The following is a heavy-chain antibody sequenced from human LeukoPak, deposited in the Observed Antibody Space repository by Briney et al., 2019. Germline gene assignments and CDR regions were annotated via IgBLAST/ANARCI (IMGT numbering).Heavy chain of an antibody. CDR1: GFTFSNYE. D-gene: IGHD2-15*01. J-gene: IGHJ4*02. V-gene: IGHV3-48*03. CDR3: ARTRVSGGTFYHPFDY. CDR2: ISSSGSDI. Sequence: GGSLRLSCAASGFTFSNYEMHWVRQAPGKGLEWVSYISSSGSDIYYADSVKGRFTISRDNAKNSLSLQMNSLRAEDTAVYSCARTRVSGGTFYHPFDYWGQGTLVTVSS.